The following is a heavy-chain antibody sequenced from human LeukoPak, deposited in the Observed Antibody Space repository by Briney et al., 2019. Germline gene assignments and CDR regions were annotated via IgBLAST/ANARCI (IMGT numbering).Heavy chain of an antibody. D-gene: IGHD4-17*01. CDR1: NGSINSGSYY. CDR3: ARATDYYYYYMDV. Sequence: SETLSLTCTVSNGSINSGSYYWGWIRQPPGKGLERIGSIYYSGSTYCNPSLKSRVTISVDTSKDQFSLKLSSVTASDTAVYYCARATDYYYYYMDVWGKGTTVTVSS. CDR2: IYYSGST. V-gene: IGHV4-39*01. J-gene: IGHJ6*03.